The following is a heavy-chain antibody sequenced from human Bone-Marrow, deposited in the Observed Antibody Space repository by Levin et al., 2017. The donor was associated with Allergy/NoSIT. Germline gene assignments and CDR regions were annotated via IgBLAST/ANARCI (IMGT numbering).Heavy chain of an antibody. Sequence: SQTLSLTCTVSGGSISSSSYYWGWIRQPPGKGLEWIGSIYYSGSTYYNPSLKSRVTISVDTSKNQFSLKLSCVTAADTAVYYCASLSSSWYVGVDYWGQGTLVTVSS. CDR3: ASLSSSWYVGVDY. CDR2: IYYSGST. CDR1: GGSISSSSYY. V-gene: IGHV4-39*07. D-gene: IGHD6-13*01. J-gene: IGHJ4*02.